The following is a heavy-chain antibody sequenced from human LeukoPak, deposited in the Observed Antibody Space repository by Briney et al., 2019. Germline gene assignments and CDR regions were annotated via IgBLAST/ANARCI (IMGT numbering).Heavy chain of an antibody. J-gene: IGHJ4*02. CDR1: GFTFSSYG. D-gene: IGHD1-26*01. CDR3: TREVSGSLYFDY. CDR2: ISYDGSNK. Sequence: GGSLRLSCAASGFTFSSYGMHWVRQAPGKGLEWVAAISYDGSNKYYADSVKGRFTISRDNAKNTLYLQMNSLRAEDTAVYYCTREVSGSLYFDYWGQGTLVTVSS. V-gene: IGHV3-30*03.